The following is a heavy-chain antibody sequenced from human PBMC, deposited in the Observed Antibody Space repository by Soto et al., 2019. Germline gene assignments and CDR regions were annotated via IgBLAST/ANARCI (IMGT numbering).Heavy chain of an antibody. CDR3: ARGVRTGFYGMDV. CDR2: IIPMFGTS. Sequence: SVKVSCKASGGTFSNYAISWVRRAPGQGLEWVGGIIPMFGTSNYAQNFQGRVSITADESTSTAYMELSSPRSEDTAVYYCARGVRTGFYGMDVWGQGTTVTVSS. CDR1: GGTFSNYA. V-gene: IGHV1-69*13. D-gene: IGHD3-10*01. J-gene: IGHJ6*02.